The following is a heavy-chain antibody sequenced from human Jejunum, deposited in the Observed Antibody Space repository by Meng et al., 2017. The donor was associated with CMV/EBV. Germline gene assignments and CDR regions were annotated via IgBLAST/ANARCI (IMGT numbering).Heavy chain of an antibody. D-gene: IGHD3-3*01. Sequence: QGQLQESGPGLVKPSQTLSLTCSVSGGSIGSGDYYWSWICQPPGKGLEWIGYIHDTGSTYYNPSLKSRVDISLGTSRNHFSLTLSSVTAEDTAVYFCARGSIFVSFDSWGQGTLVTVSS. CDR3: ARGSIFVSFDS. J-gene: IGHJ4*02. CDR1: GGSIGSGDYY. V-gene: IGHV4-30-4*08. CDR2: IHDTGST.